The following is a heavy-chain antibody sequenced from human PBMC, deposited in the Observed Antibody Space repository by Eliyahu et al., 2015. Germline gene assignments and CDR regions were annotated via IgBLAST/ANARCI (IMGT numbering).Heavy chain of an antibody. J-gene: IGHJ5*02. V-gene: IGHV3-11*01. CDR1: GXIFNDSH. CDR3: TRDRPEPNDNGFDH. Sequence: QVQLVESGGGLVKPGGSLRLSCAASGXIFNDSHMSWVRQAPGKGLEWISSISSGGTTIYYIDSVRGRFTISRDNAKNSLHLQMDSLRAEDTAMYYCTRDRPEPNDNGFDHWGQGTLVTVAS. CDR2: ISSGGTTI. D-gene: IGHD2-8*01.